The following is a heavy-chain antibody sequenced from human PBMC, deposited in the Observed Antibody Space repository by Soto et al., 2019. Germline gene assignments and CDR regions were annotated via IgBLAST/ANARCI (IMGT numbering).Heavy chain of an antibody. CDR3: GGQDYGAKGYYFEN. V-gene: IGHV4-34*01. D-gene: IGHD4-17*01. J-gene: IGHJ4*02. CDR1: GGSFSGYY. Sequence: SSETLSLTCAVYGGSFSGYYWSWIRQPPGKGLEWIGEINHSGSTNYNPSLKSRVTISVDTSKNQFSLKLSSVTAADTAVYFCGGQDYGAKGYYFENWGQGTLVTVSS. CDR2: INHSGST.